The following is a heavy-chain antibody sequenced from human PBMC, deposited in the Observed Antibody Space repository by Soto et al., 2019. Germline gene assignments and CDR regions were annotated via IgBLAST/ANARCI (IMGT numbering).Heavy chain of an antibody. Sequence: PSETLSLTCTVSGGSISGSDFYWGWIRQPPGKGLEWIASIYSGGDTHYNPSLKSRLTISVDTSKNLFSVELRSVTAADTAVYYCASPQYFTWGQGALVTVSS. J-gene: IGHJ4*02. V-gene: IGHV4-39*01. CDR2: IYSGGDT. D-gene: IGHD2-8*01. CDR1: GGSISGSDFY. CDR3: ASPQYFT.